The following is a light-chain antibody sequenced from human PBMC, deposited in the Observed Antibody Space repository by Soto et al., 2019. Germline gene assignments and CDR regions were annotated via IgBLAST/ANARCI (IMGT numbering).Light chain of an antibody. CDR2: AAS. V-gene: IGKV1-8*01. J-gene: IGKJ1*01. Sequence: AIRMTQSPSSLSASTGDRVTISCRASQGISSYLAWYQKKPGKAPKLLIYAASTLQSGVTSRFSGSGSGTDFTLTLSCLQSEYFSTYYCQQYYSHPRAVGQGTKV. CDR3: QQYYSHPRA. CDR1: QGISSY.